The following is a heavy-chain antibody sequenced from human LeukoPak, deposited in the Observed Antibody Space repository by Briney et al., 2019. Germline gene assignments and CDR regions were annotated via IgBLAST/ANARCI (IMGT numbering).Heavy chain of an antibody. CDR3: ARDRIAAAVQNWFDP. Sequence: SETLSLTCTVSGGSISSGSYYWSWIRQPAGKGLEWIGRIYTSGSTNYNPSLKSRVTISVDTSKNQFSLKLSSVTAADTAVYYCARDRIAAAVQNWFDPWGQGTLVTVSS. CDR1: GGSISSGSYY. D-gene: IGHD6-13*01. CDR2: IYTSGST. J-gene: IGHJ5*02. V-gene: IGHV4-61*02.